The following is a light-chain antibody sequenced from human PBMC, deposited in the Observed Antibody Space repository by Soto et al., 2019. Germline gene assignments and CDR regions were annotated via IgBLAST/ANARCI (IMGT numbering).Light chain of an antibody. Sequence: QSALTQPASVSGSPGQSITISCTGTSSDLGGYNYVSWYQQHPGKAPKLMIYDVSNRPSGVSNRFSGSKSGNTASLTISGLQAEDEADYYCSSYTSSSPPVFGTGTKLTVL. V-gene: IGLV2-14*01. CDR3: SSYTSSSPPV. CDR1: SSDLGGYNY. CDR2: DVS. J-gene: IGLJ1*01.